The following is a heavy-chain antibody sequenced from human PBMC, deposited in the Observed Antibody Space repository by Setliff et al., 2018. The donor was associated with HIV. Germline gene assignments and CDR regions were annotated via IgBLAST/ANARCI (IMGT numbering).Heavy chain of an antibody. J-gene: IGHJ3*02. CDR2: ISSYNDNT. D-gene: IGHD2-15*01. CDR3: ARDDVGYCSGGSCYHLFDTFDI. V-gene: IGHV1-18*01. CDR1: GYSFTNYG. Sequence: VTVSCKASGYSFTNYGISWVRQAPGQGPEWMGWISSYNDNTNYALNLQGRVTMTTDTSTSTAYMELRSLRSDDTAVYYCARDDVGYCSGGSCYHLFDTFDIWGQGTVVTVSS.